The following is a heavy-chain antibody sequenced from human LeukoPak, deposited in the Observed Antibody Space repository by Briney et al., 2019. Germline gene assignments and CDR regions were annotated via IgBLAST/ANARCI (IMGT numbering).Heavy chain of an antibody. CDR2: IIPIFGTA. CDR1: GGTFSSYA. D-gene: IGHD1-7*01. V-gene: IGHV1-69*13. CDR3: ARDPRLETGTTGEYFQH. J-gene: IGHJ1*01. Sequence: SVKVSCKASGGTFSSYAISWVRQAPGQGLEWMGGIIPIFGTANYAQKFQGRVTITADESTSTAYMELRSLRSDDTAVYYCARDPRLETGTTGEYFQHWGQGTLVTVSS.